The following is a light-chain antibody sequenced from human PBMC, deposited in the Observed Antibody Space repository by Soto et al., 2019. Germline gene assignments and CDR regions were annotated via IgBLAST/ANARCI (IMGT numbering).Light chain of an antibody. V-gene: IGKV3D-15*01. Sequence: EIVMTQSPATLSVSPGERATLSCRASQSVSSNLAWYQQKPGQSPRLLIYGASTRATGIPARFSASGSGTEFTLTLSSLQSEYFAVYYCQEYNKWPLYTFGQGTKLEIK. CDR2: GAS. CDR3: QEYNKWPLYT. J-gene: IGKJ2*01. CDR1: QSVSSN.